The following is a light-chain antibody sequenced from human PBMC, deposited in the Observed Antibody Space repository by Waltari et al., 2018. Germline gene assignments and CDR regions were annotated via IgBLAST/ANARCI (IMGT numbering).Light chain of an antibody. CDR1: STAVGDYQL. Sequence: QSALPQPASVSGSPGQSITIPCTGTSTAVGDYQLVSWYQHHPGKAPKPMIYEVTNRPSGVSNRFSGSKSGNTASLTISGLQAEDEADYYCSSYTSRSTLGVFGGGTKLTVL. CDR2: EVT. V-gene: IGLV2-14*01. CDR3: SSYTSRSTLGV. J-gene: IGLJ3*02.